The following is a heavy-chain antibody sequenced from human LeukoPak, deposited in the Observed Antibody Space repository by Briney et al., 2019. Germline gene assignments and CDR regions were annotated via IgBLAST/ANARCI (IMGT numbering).Heavy chain of an antibody. V-gene: IGHV4-59*01. D-gene: IGHD2-15*01. Sequence: SETLSLTCTVSGGSISSYYWSWIRQPPGKGLEWIGYIYYSGSTNYNPSLKSRVTISVDTSKNQFSLKLSSVTAADTAVYYCARRVVAATLPYYYYYMDVWGKGTTVTISS. CDR2: IYYSGST. CDR1: GGSISSYY. CDR3: ARRVVAATLPYYYYYMDV. J-gene: IGHJ6*03.